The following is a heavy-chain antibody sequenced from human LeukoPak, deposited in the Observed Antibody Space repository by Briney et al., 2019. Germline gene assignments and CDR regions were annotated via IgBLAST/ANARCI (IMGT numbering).Heavy chain of an antibody. CDR1: GGSIRSSYYY. CDR2: IYDSGST. CDR3: AGFAHFGVVYGMDV. J-gene: IGHJ6*02. V-gene: IGHV4-39*07. Sequence: PSETLSLTCTVSGGSIRSSYYYWGWIRQPPGKGLEWIGSIYDSGSTYYNPSLKSRVTISVDTSKNQFSLKLSSVTAADTAVYYCAGFAHFGVVYGMDVWGQGTTVTVSS. D-gene: IGHD3-3*01.